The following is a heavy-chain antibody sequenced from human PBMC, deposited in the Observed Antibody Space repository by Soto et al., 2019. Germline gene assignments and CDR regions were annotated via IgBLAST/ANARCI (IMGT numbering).Heavy chain of an antibody. V-gene: IGHV1-24*01. CDR3: ATAQQLRGIFDY. CDR1: GYTLTELS. Sequence: ASVKVSCKVSGYTLTELSMHWVRQAPGKGLEWMGGFDPEDGETIYAQKFQGRVTMTEDTSTDTAYMELSSLRSEDTAVYYCATAQQLRGIFDYWGQGTLVTVSS. J-gene: IGHJ4*02. D-gene: IGHD6-13*01. CDR2: FDPEDGET.